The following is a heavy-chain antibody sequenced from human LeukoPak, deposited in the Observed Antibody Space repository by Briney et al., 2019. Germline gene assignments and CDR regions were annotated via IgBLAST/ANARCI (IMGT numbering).Heavy chain of an antibody. D-gene: IGHD2-15*01. CDR2: INAGNGNT. CDR1: GYTFTSYA. CDR3: ARVAFRYCSGGSCYYLYEYFQH. V-gene: IGHV1-3*01. Sequence: ASVKVSCKASGYTFTSYAMHWVRQAPGQRLEWMGWINAGNGNTKYSQKFQGRVTITRDTSASTAYMELSSLRSEDTAVYYCARVAFRYCSGGSCYYLYEYFQHWGQGTLVTVSS. J-gene: IGHJ1*01.